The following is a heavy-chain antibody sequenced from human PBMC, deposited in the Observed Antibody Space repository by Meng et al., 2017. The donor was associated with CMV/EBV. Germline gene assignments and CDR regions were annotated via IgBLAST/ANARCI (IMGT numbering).Heavy chain of an antibody. CDR2: ISSSGSTI. CDR3: AREAVDDFWSGYYYYGMDV. D-gene: IGHD3-3*01. J-gene: IGHJ6*02. V-gene: IGHV3-11*01. Sequence: GESLKISCAASGFTFSDYYMSWIRQAPGKGLEWVSYISSSGSTIYYADSVKGRFTISRGNAKNSLYLQMNSLRAEDTAVYYCAREAVDDFWSGYYYYGMDVWGQGTTVTVSS. CDR1: GFTFSDYY.